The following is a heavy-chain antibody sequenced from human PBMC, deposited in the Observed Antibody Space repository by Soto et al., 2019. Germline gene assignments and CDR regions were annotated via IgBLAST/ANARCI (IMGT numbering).Heavy chain of an antibody. CDR1: GDSVSTNSAT. D-gene: IGHD2-8*01. CDR3: ARLIGNSWLDS. CDR2: TYYRSNWYT. V-gene: IGHV6-1*01. J-gene: IGHJ5*01. Sequence: QGLSLTCAISGDSVSTNSATWEWIRQSPSRGLEWLGRTYYRSNWYTDYAVSVKGRITISPDTSNNQLSLQLNSVTPDDTAVYYNARLIGNSWLDSWGQGTLVTVSS.